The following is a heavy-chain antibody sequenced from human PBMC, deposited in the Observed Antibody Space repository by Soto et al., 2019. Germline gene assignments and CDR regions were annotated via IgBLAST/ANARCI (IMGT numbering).Heavy chain of an antibody. Sequence: GASVKVSCKASGGTFSSYAIRWVRQAPGQGLEWMGGIIPIFGTANYAQKFQGRVTITADESTSTAYMELSSLRSEDTAVYYCARARYSSSWYGFNYYYGMDVWGQGTTVTVSS. CDR2: IIPIFGTA. CDR1: GGTFSSYA. CDR3: ARARYSSSWYGFNYYYGMDV. V-gene: IGHV1-69*13. D-gene: IGHD6-13*01. J-gene: IGHJ6*02.